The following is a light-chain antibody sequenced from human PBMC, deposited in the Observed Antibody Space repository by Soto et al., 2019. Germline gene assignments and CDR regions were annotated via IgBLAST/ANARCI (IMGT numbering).Light chain of an antibody. CDR2: YAS. CDR3: QQSFNTPT. Sequence: IRLTQSPSSLSASVGDRVTITCRASQIIDSYLNWYQQKPGKAPALLIYYASSLQDGVPSRFSGSGSGPDFTLTITSLQPEDSATYYCQQSFNTPTFCQGTRLEIK. V-gene: IGKV1-39*01. CDR1: QIIDSY. J-gene: IGKJ5*01.